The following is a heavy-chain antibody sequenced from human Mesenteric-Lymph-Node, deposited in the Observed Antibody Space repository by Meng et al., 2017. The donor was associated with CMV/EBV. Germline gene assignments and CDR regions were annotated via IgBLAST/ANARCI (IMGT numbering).Heavy chain of an antibody. Sequence: YGGSFDGNDWEWIGGAPEKGLGWVGEIENSGSTDYKPSLKKRATISVDTSENQFSLELSSVTAAGTAVYYCARRNMVRGVVDWYFDLWGRGILVTVSS. CDR2: IENSGST. D-gene: IGHD3-10*01. V-gene: IGHV4-34*01. J-gene: IGHJ2*01. CDR3: ARRNMVRGVVDWYFDL. CDR1: GGSFDGND.